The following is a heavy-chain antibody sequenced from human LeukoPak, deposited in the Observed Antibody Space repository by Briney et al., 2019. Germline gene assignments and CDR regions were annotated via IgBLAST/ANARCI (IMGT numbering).Heavy chain of an antibody. CDR2: INRDGSR. Sequence: GGSLRLSCAASGFTFSTYWMHWVRQAPGKGLVWVSRINRDGSRSYADSLKGRFTISRDNAKNTLYLEMSSLRAEDTAVYYCAREGAVAGNLFDYWGQGTLVTVSS. J-gene: IGHJ4*02. V-gene: IGHV3-74*01. CDR1: GFTFSTYW. D-gene: IGHD6-19*01. CDR3: AREGAVAGNLFDY.